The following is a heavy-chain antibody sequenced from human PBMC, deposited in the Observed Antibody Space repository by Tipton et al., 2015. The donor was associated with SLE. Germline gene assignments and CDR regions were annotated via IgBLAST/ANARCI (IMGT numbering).Heavy chain of an antibody. CDR1: GGSISSGDYY. Sequence: TLSLTCTVSGGSISSGDYYWSWIRQPPGKGLEWIGYIYHSGSTYYNPSLKSRVTISVDTSKNQFSLKLSSVTAADTAVYYCARDQGDFWSGYSSFDYWGQGTLVTVSS. D-gene: IGHD3-3*01. J-gene: IGHJ4*02. V-gene: IGHV4-30-4*01. CDR3: ARDQGDFWSGYSSFDY. CDR2: IYHSGST.